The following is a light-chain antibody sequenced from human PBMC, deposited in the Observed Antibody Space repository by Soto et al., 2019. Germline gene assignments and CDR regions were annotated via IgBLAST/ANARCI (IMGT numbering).Light chain of an antibody. V-gene: IGLV1-40*01. J-gene: IGLJ3*02. Sequence: QSVLTQPPSVSGAPGQRVTISCTGSSSNIGAGYDVHWYQQLPGTAPKLIIYGNSNRPSGVPDRFSGSKSGTSASLAIAGLQAEDEADYYCQSYDSSLFLVFGGGTKLTVL. CDR1: SSNIGAGYD. CDR2: GNS. CDR3: QSYDSSLFLV.